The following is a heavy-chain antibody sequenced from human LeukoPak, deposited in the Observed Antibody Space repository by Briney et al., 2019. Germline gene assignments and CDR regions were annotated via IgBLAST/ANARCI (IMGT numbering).Heavy chain of an antibody. V-gene: IGHV1-69*04. J-gene: IGHJ1*01. D-gene: IGHD4-17*01. Sequence: ASVKVSCKASGGTFSSYAISWVRQAPGQGLEWMGRIIPILGIANYAQKFQGRVTITADKSTSTAYMELSSLRSEDTAVYYCATGASKVTTDFANYWGQGTQVAVSS. CDR2: IIPILGIA. CDR3: ATGASKVTTDFANY. CDR1: GGTFSSYA.